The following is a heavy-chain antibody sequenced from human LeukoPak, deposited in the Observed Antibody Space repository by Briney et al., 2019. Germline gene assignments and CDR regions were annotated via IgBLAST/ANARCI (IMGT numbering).Heavy chain of an antibody. CDR3: ARGTVTYCAGEKIDAFDI. V-gene: IGHV4-59*01. Sequence: PSETLSLTCTVSGFYISTYYWIWLRQPPGKGLEWIGYIYYSGSSNYNPSLKSRVIISVETSTNQLFLQLSSMSALDTADYYVARGTVTYCAGEKIDAFDIWGQGTMVTASS. CDR2: IYYSGSS. J-gene: IGHJ3*02. D-gene: IGHD4-17*01. CDR1: GFYISTYY.